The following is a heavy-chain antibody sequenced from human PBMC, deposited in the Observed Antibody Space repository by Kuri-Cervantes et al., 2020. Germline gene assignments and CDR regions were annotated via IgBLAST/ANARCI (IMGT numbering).Heavy chain of an antibody. Sequence: GGSLRLSCAASGFTFDDYTMHWVRQAPGKGLEWVSLISWDGGSTYYADSVKGRFTISRDNSKNSLYLQMNSLRTEDTALYYCAKGGYCSSTSCYDEYFQHWGQGTLVTVSS. D-gene: IGHD2-2*01. CDR2: ISWDGGST. CDR1: GFTFDDYT. J-gene: IGHJ1*01. CDR3: AKGGYCSSTSCYDEYFQH. V-gene: IGHV3-43*01.